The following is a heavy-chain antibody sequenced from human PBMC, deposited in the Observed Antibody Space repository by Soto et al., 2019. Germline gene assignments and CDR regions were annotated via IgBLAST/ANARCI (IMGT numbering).Heavy chain of an antibody. D-gene: IGHD2-2*01. V-gene: IGHV1-69*06. CDR2: IIPIFGTA. J-gene: IGHJ6*02. CDR1: GGTFSSYA. Sequence: QVQLVQSGAEVKKPGSSVKVSCKASGGTFSSYAISWVRQAPGQGLGWMGGIIPIFGTANYAQKFQGRVTITADKSTSTAYMELSSLRSEDTAVYYCAYEPYCSSTSCYPLLDVWGQATTVTVSS. CDR3: AYEPYCSSTSCYPLLDV.